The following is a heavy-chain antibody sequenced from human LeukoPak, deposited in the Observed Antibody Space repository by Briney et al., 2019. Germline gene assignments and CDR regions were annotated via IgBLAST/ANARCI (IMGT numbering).Heavy chain of an antibody. J-gene: IGHJ4*02. CDR3: VRDSGYDRRLYYFDY. D-gene: IGHD5-12*01. CDR2: ISSSSSYI. CDR1: GFTFSSYS. V-gene: IGHV3-21*01. Sequence: GGSLRLSCAASGFTFSSYSMNWVRQAPGKGLEWVSSISSSSSYIYYADSVKGRFTISRDNAKNSLYLQMNSLRAEDTAVYYCVRDSGYDRRLYYFDYWGQGTLVTVSS.